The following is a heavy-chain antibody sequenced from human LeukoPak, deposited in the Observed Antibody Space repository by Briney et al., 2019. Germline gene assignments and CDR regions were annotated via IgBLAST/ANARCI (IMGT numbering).Heavy chain of an antibody. Sequence: SETLSLTCTVSGGSISSSSYYWGWIRQPPGKGLEWIGSIYYSGSTYNNPSLKSRVTISVDTSKNQISLKLSSVTAADTAVYYCARHPDYDFWSGQIVYWGQGTLVTVSS. V-gene: IGHV4-39*01. CDR2: IYYSGST. CDR3: ARHPDYDFWSGQIVY. D-gene: IGHD3-3*01. CDR1: GGSISSSSYY. J-gene: IGHJ4*02.